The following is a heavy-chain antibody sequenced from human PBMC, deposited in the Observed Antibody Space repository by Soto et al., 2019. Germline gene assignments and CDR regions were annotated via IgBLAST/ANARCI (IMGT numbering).Heavy chain of an antibody. D-gene: IGHD6-19*01. CDR1: GFTFSSYG. CDR3: VKDGSSGWPYYYDMDV. J-gene: IGHJ6*02. Sequence: GSLRLSCAASGFTFSSYGMDWVLQAPGKGLEWVAVISYDGSNKYYADSVKGRFTISRDNSKNTLYLQMSSLRAEDTAVYYCVKDGSSGWPYYYDMDVWGQGTTVNVSS. V-gene: IGHV3-30*18. CDR2: ISYDGSNK.